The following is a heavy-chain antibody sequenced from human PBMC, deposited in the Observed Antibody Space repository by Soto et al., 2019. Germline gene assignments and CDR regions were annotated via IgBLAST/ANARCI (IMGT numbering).Heavy chain of an antibody. J-gene: IGHJ5*02. Sequence: QVQLQELGPGLVKPSETLSLTCTVSGDSISGYHWSWIRQPAGKGLEWIGRIYSGGSTNYNPSLKSRVTMSVDTSKNQFSLNLNSVTAADTAVYYCARENSYHFDPWGQGTLVTVSS. CDR2: IYSGGST. CDR3: ARENSYHFDP. CDR1: GDSISGYH. V-gene: IGHV4-4*07. D-gene: IGHD5-18*01.